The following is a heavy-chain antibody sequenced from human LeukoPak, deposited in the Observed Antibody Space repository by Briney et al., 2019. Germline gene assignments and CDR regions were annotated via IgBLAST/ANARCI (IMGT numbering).Heavy chain of an antibody. CDR1: GFTFSSYG. J-gene: IGHJ6*02. D-gene: IGHD2-15*01. V-gene: IGHV3-30*18. CDR2: ISYDGSNK. Sequence: GGSLRLSCAASGFTFSSYGMHWVRQAPGKGLEWVAVISYDGSNKYYADSVKGRFTISRDNSKNTLYLQMNSLRAEDTAVYYCAKDQRRGSYYYYYGMDVWGQGTTVTVSS. CDR3: AKDQRRGSYYYYYGMDV.